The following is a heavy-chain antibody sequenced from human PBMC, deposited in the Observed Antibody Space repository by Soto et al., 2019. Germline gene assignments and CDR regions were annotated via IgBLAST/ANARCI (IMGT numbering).Heavy chain of an antibody. J-gene: IGHJ4*02. CDR2: IWSDGSTK. CDR1: GFTFINYA. D-gene: IGHD1-26*01. CDR3: ARDGVGATVYFGYLDY. V-gene: IGHV3-33*01. Sequence: GGSLRLSCAASGFTFINYAMHWVRQAPGKGLEWVSIIWSDGSTKKYADSVKGRFTISRDNSKNTLYLQMDSLRAEDTAVYYWARDGVGATVYFGYLDYWCQGALVTVSS.